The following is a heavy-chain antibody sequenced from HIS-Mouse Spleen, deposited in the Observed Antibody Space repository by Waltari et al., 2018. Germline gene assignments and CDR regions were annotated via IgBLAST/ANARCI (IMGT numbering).Heavy chain of an antibody. CDR2: INPNSGGT. CDR3: AREIPPDDSIFIAAAGYDVAY. CDR1: GYTFTGYY. J-gene: IGHJ4*02. D-gene: IGHD6-13*01. V-gene: IGHV1-2*02. Sequence: QVQLVQSGAEVKKPGASVKVSCKASGYTFTGYYMHWVRQAPGQGLEWMGWINPNSGGTNYAQQFQGRVTMTSDTSISTACMELSRLGPDDTAVYYCAREIPPDDSIFIAAAGYDVAYWGPGTLVTVSS.